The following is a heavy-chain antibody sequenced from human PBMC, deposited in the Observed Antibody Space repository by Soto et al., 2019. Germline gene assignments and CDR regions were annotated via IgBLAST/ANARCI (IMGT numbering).Heavy chain of an antibody. D-gene: IGHD2-15*01. Sequence: KGSCKASGCSLPVLEIRWVREDHGQGLEWMGWISAYNGNTNSAQKLQGRVTMTTDTSTSTAYMELRSLRSDDTALHYCASRYCRGGSCYYGLYPWGQGTLL. CDR3: ASRYCRGGSCYYGLYP. CDR1: GCSLPVLE. V-gene: IGHV1-18*01. J-gene: IGHJ5*02. CDR2: ISAYNGNT.